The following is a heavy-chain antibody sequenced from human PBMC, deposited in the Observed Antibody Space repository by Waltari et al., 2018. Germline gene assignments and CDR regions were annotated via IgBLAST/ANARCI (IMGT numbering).Heavy chain of an antibody. CDR1: GFTFDDYA. CDR3: AKDKGPFGVVTGYDY. J-gene: IGHJ4*02. CDR2: ISWNSVSI. V-gene: IGHV3-9*01. Sequence: EVQLVESGGGLVQPGRSLRLSCADSGFTFDDYAMPWGRQAPGKGLEVVSGISWNSVSIGYADSVKGRFTISRDNAKNSRYLQRNSLRAEDTALYYCAKDKGPFGVVTGYDYWGQGTLVTVSS. D-gene: IGHD3-3*01.